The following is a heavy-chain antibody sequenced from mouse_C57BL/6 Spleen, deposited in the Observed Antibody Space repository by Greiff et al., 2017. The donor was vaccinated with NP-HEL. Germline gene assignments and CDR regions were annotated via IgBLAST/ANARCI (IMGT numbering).Heavy chain of an antibody. CDR3: ARRYYGCMDY. V-gene: IGHV1-26*01. J-gene: IGHJ4*01. Sequence: EVQLQQSGPELVKPGASVKISCKASGYTFTDYYMNWVKQSHGKSLEWIGDINPNNGGTSYNQKFKGKATLTVDKSSSTAYMELRSLTSEDSAVYYCARRYYGCMDYWGQGTSVTVSS. CDR2: INPNNGGT. D-gene: IGHD1-2*01. CDR1: GYTFTDYY.